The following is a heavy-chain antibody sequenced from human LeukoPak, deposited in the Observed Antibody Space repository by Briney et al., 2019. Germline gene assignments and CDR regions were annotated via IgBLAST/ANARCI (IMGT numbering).Heavy chain of an antibody. V-gene: IGHV3-30*02. CDR2: IRYDGSDK. Sequence: GGSLGLSCITSGFLFTNYGFHWVRQAPGKGFEWVAFIRYDGSDKYYADSVKGRFTISRDNSKNTVYLQMNSLRAEDTAVYSCAKEDSSFSLESDAFDIWGQGTPVIVSS. D-gene: IGHD3-22*01. J-gene: IGHJ3*02. CDR3: AKEDSSFSLESDAFDI. CDR1: GFLFTNYG.